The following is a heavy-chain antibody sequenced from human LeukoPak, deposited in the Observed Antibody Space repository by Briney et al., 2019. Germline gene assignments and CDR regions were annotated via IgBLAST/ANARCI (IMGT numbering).Heavy chain of an antibody. D-gene: IGHD6-13*01. Sequence: SVKVSCKPSGGTFGSYAISWVRQAPGQGLEWMGGIIPLFDAPPYAQKLQSRVTITADERMSTVYMDLSSLRSDDTAVYYCARDEEKAAGSLWGQGTPVIVSS. J-gene: IGHJ4*02. CDR1: GGTFGSYA. CDR3: ARDEEKAAGSL. CDR2: IIPLFDAP. V-gene: IGHV1-69*13.